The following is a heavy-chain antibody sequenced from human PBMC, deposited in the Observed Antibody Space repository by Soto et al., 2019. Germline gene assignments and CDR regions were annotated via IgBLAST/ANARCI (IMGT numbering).Heavy chain of an antibody. CDR2: IIPIFGTA. J-gene: IGHJ4*02. CDR1: GGTFSSYA. Sequence: QVQLVQSGAEVKKPGSSVKVSCKASGGTFSSYAISWVRQAPGQGLEWMGGIIPIFGTANYAQKFQGRVTITADESTSTAYMELSSLRSEDTAVYYCARAQRASEYSYGRYYFDYWGQGTLVTVSS. CDR3: ARAQRASEYSYGRYYFDY. V-gene: IGHV1-69*12. D-gene: IGHD5-18*01.